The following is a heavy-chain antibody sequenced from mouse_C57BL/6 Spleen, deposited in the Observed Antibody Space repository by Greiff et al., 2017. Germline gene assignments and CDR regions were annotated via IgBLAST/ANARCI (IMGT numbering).Heavy chain of an antibody. CDR2: ISDGGSYT. CDR3: ASFYSNSWFAY. V-gene: IGHV5-4*03. J-gene: IGHJ3*01. CDR1: GFTFSSYA. Sequence: EVKLMESGGGLVKPGGSLKLSCAASGFTFSSYAMSWVRQTPEKRLEWVATISDGGSYTYYPDNVKGRFTISRDNAKNNLYLQMSHLKSEDTAMYYCASFYSNSWFAYWGQGTLVTVSA. D-gene: IGHD2-5*01.